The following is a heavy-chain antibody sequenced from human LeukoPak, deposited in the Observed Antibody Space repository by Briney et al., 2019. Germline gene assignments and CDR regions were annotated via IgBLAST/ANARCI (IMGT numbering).Heavy chain of an antibody. D-gene: IGHD6-6*01. Sequence: ASVKVSCKASGYIFTGYYMHWVRQVPGQGLEWMGWINPNSGGTNYAQKFQGRVTMTRDTSISTAYMELSRLRSDDTAVYYCARDWGIAARHFDYWGQGTLVTVSS. CDR2: INPNSGGT. V-gene: IGHV1-2*02. J-gene: IGHJ4*02. CDR1: GYIFTGYY. CDR3: ARDWGIAARHFDY.